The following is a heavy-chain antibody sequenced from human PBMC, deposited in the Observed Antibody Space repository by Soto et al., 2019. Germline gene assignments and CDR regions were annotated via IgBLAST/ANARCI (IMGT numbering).Heavy chain of an antibody. D-gene: IGHD6-13*01. V-gene: IGHV1-69*05. Sequence: SVKVSCKDSGCTFSSYANRWVRQAPGKGIEWMGGIIPIFGSTNYAQKFRGRVTMARDTSTSTVYMDLSSLRSDDTAVYYCARDLAAADYWGQGTLVTVS. CDR3: ARDLAAADY. J-gene: IGHJ4*02. CDR2: IIPIFGST. CDR1: GCTFSSYA.